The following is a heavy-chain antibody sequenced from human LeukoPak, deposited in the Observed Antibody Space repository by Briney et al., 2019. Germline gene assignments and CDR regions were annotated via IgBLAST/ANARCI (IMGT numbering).Heavy chain of an antibody. CDR1: GFTFSSYA. D-gene: IGHD6-19*01. Sequence: GGSLRLSCAASGFTFSSYAMSWVRQAPGKGLEWVSAISGSGGSTYYADSVKGRFTISRDNSKNTLYLQMNSLRAEDTAVYYCAKTKYSGVAGISSAVNFDYWGQGTLVTVSS. J-gene: IGHJ4*02. CDR3: AKTKYSGVAGISSAVNFDY. V-gene: IGHV3-23*01. CDR2: ISGSGGST.